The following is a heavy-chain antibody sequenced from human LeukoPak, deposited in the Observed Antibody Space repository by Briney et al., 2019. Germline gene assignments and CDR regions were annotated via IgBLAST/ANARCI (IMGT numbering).Heavy chain of an antibody. Sequence: GGSLRLSCAASGFTFSSYGMSWVRQAPGKGLEWVSAISGSGGSTYYADSVKGRFTISRDNSKNTLYLQMNSLRAEDTAVYYCAKGSYYDSSGARTFDIWGQGTMVTVSS. CDR3: AKGSYYDSSGARTFDI. J-gene: IGHJ3*02. V-gene: IGHV3-23*01. D-gene: IGHD3-22*01. CDR2: ISGSGGST. CDR1: GFTFSSYG.